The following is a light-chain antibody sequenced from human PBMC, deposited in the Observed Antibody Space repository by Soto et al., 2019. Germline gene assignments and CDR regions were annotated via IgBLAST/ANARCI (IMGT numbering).Light chain of an antibody. CDR2: DVS. V-gene: IGLV2-14*01. Sequence: QSVLTQPASVSGSPGQSITISCTGTSSDVDAHTYVSWYQQHPGKAPKLMIFDVSNRPSGVSNRFSGSKSGNTASLTISGLQAEDEADYYCSSYTSSSTLMFGGGTKVTVL. CDR1: SSDVDAHTY. J-gene: IGLJ3*02. CDR3: SSYTSSSTLM.